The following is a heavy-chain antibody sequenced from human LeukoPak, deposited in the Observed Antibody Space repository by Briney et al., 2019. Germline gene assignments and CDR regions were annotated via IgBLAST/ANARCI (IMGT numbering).Heavy chain of an antibody. CDR2: IYPGDGST. J-gene: IGHJ4*02. Sequence: ASVKVSCKASGYTFTSNYIHWVQQAPGQGLEWMGMIYPGDGSTSYAQKFQGRVTVTRDTSTSTVHMELSGLRSEDTAVYYCARDQEGFDYWGQGTLVTVSS. V-gene: IGHV1-46*01. CDR1: GYTFTSNY. CDR3: ARDQEGFDY.